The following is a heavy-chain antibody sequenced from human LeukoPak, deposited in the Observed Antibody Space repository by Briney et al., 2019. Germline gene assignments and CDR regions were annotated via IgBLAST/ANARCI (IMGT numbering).Heavy chain of an antibody. CDR1: GGSISSYY. Sequence: SETLSLTCTVCGGSISSYYWSWIRQPPGKGLEWIGYIYYSGSTNYNPSLKSRVTISVDTSKNQFSLKLSSVTAADTAVYYCAREIWWSESEDTPFFDNWCQGTLVTVSS. V-gene: IGHV4-59*01. CDR3: AREIWWSESEDTPFFDN. CDR2: IYYSGST. D-gene: IGHD2-8*02. J-gene: IGHJ4*02.